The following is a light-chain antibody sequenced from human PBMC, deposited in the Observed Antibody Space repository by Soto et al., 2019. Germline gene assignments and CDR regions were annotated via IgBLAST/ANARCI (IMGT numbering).Light chain of an antibody. J-gene: IGKJ5*01. Sequence: DIQMTQSPSSLSASVVDRVTITCQASQDISNYLNWYQQKPGKAPKLLIYDASNLETGVPSRFSGSGSGTDFTFTISSLQPEDFAVYYCQQYNNWPAITFGQGTRLEIK. CDR3: QQYNNWPAIT. CDR2: DAS. V-gene: IGKV1-33*01. CDR1: QDISNY.